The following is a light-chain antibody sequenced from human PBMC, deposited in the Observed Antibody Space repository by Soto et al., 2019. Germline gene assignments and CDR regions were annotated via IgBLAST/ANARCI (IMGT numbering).Light chain of an antibody. CDR1: QSVSTY. J-gene: IGKJ1*01. Sequence: EIVLTQSPATLSLSPGERATLSCRASQSVSTYLAGYQQKLGQAPRLLIYDASKRATGIPARFSGRGSGTDFTLTSSSPEPDDFGVYYWHHRSNWPPWSFGHGTKVEIK. V-gene: IGKV3-11*01. CDR2: DAS. CDR3: HHRSNWPPWS.